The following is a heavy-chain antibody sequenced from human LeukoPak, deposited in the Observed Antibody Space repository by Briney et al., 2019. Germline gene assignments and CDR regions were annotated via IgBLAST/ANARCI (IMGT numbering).Heavy chain of an antibody. D-gene: IGHD2-8*02. V-gene: IGHV1-2*02. CDR3: ARGGIVLVVTPKDWFDP. Sequence: GASAKVSCKAVGYTFTGYYIHWVRQAPGQGLEWMGWINPNSGGTCFAQRFQGRITMTRDTSISTAYMELTTLRSDDTAVYYCARGGIVLVVTPKDWFDPWGQGTLVTVSS. J-gene: IGHJ5*02. CDR1: GYTFTGYY. CDR2: INPNSGGT.